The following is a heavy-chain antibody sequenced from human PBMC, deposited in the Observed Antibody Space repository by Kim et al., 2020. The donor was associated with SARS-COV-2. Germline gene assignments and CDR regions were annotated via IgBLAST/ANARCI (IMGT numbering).Heavy chain of an antibody. CDR1: GFTFSSYA. CDR3: ARRGFGESFDC. CDR2: ISYDGTNK. D-gene: IGHD3-10*01. J-gene: IGHJ4*02. Sequence: GGSLRLFCAASGFTFSSYALHWVRQAPGKGLEWVAIISYDGTNKYVDSVKGRFTISRDNSKSTIYLQMNSLRTEDTAVYYCARRGFGESFDCWGQGTLVTVSS. V-gene: IGHV3-30*04.